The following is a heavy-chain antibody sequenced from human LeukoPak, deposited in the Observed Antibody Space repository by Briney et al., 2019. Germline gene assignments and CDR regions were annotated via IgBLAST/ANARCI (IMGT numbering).Heavy chain of an antibody. D-gene: IGHD2-2*01. V-gene: IGHV1-18*01. CDR2: ISAYNGHT. J-gene: IGHJ5*02. Sequence: ASVKVSCKASGYTFTNYGITWVRQAPGQGLEWMGWISAYNGHTNYGRNLQGRVTMTIDTSTSTAYMEVRSLRSDDTAVYYCARDLGYHQFDPWGQGTLVTVSS. CDR3: ARDLGYHQFDP. CDR1: GYTFTNYG.